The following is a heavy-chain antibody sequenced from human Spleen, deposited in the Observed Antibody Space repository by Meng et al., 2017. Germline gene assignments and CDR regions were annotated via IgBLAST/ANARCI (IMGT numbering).Heavy chain of an antibody. CDR3: TTDWEVGATNDFGY. CDR1: GLTFSSYW. V-gene: IGHV3-74*01. J-gene: IGHJ4*02. D-gene: IGHD1-26*01. Sequence: EVQLVESGGGLVQPVGSLRLSCAASGLTFSSYWMYWVRQAPGKGLVWVSRIDFDGSSTSYADSVKGRFTISRDNARNTVFLQMNSLRAEDTAVYYCTTDWEVGATNDFGYWGQGTLVTVSS. CDR2: IDFDGSST.